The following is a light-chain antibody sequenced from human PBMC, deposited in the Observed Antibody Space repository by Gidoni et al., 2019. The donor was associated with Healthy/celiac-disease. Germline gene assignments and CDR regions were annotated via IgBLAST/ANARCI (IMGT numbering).Light chain of an antibody. CDR3: QQYYSAPLT. J-gene: IGKJ4*01. V-gene: IGKV1-27*01. Sequence: NQIIQTPSSLSASVGDRVTITCRASQGISNYLALYQQKPGKVPKLLIYAASTLQAVVPSRFSGSGSGTDFTLTISSLQPEDVATYYCQQYYSAPLTFGRGTKVEIK. CDR2: AAS. CDR1: QGISNY.